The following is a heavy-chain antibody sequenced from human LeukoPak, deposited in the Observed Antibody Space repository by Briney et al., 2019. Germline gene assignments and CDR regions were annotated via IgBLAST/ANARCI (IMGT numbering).Heavy chain of an antibody. D-gene: IGHD5-24*01. Sequence: GGSLRLSCAASGFSFSNSWMFWVRQVPGKGLVWVSYINGDGRTTTYADSVRGRFTISRDNTKNTLYLQLNSLRAEDTALYYCARDLHYNVAMDVWGQGTTVTVSS. CDR3: ARDLHYNVAMDV. J-gene: IGHJ6*02. V-gene: IGHV3-74*01. CDR1: GFSFSNSW. CDR2: INGDGRTT.